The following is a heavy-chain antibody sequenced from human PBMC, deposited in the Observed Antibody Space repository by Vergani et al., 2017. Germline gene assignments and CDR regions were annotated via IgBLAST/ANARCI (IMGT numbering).Heavy chain of an antibody. CDR2: IYYSGST. CDR3: ARGIDCSSTSCYYMDV. V-gene: IGHV4-59*12. CDR1: GGSISSYY. J-gene: IGHJ6*03. D-gene: IGHD2-2*01. Sequence: QVQLQESGPGLVKPSQTLSLTCTVSGGSISSYYWSWIRQPPGKGLEWIGYIYYSGSTNYNPSLKNRVTISVDTSKNQFSLKLSSVTAADTAVYYCARGIDCSSTSCYYMDVWGKGTTVTVSS.